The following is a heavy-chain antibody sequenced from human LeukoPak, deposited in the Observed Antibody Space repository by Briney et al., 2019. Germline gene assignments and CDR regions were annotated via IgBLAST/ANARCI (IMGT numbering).Heavy chain of an antibody. CDR3: TRASSGWKAGYFDY. CDR1: GFTFGDYA. Sequence: SGESLRLSCTTSGFTFGDYAMNWVRQAPAKGLEWEGFIRSKAYGGTTEYAASVKGRCSISRDDYKSIAYLQMNSLKTEDTAVYYCTRASSGWKAGYFDYWGQGTLVTVSS. CDR2: IRSKAYGGTT. J-gene: IGHJ4*02. D-gene: IGHD6-19*01. V-gene: IGHV3-49*04.